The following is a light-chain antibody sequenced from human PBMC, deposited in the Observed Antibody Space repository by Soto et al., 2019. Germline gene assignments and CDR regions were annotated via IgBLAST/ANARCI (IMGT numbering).Light chain of an antibody. CDR3: QSYDSSLSAYYV. CDR2: GNS. V-gene: IGLV1-40*01. J-gene: IGLJ1*01. Sequence: QSVLTQPPSVSGAPGQRVTISCTGSSSNIGAGYDVHWYQQLPGTAPKLLIYGNSNRPSGVPDRFSGSKSGTSASLAITGLQAEDEADYYCQSYDSSLSAYYVFGTGTKVT. CDR1: SSNIGAGYD.